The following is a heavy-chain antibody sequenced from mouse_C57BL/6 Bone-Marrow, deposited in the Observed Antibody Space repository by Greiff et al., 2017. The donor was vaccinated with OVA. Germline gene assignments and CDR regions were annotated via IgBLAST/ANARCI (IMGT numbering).Heavy chain of an antibody. J-gene: IGHJ3*01. CDR1: GFNIKDDY. Sequence: VRLQQSGAELVRPGASVKLSCTASGFNIKDDYMHWVKQRPEQGLEWIGWIDPENGDTEYASKFQGKATITADTSSNTAYLQLSSLTSEDTAVYYCTPPWFAYWGQGTLVTVSA. V-gene: IGHV14-4*01. CDR3: TPPWFAY. CDR2: IDPENGDT.